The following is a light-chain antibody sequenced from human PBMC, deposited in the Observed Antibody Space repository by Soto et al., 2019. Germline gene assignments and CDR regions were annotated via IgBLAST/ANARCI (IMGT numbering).Light chain of an antibody. Sequence: XIVLTQSPATLSLSPGERATLSCRASQSVSSYLAWYQQKPGQAPRLLIYDASSRATGIPARFSGSGSGTEFTLTISSLEPEDFAVYYCQQRSNWPVTFGQGTKVDIK. CDR1: QSVSSY. CDR3: QQRSNWPVT. CDR2: DAS. V-gene: IGKV3-11*01. J-gene: IGKJ1*01.